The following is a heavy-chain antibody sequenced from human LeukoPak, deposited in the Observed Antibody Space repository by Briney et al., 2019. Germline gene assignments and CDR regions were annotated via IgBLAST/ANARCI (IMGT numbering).Heavy chain of an antibody. D-gene: IGHD5-18*01. J-gene: IGHJ4*02. CDR2: IYYSGST. Sequence: SQTLSLTCTVSGGSISSGGFYWSWIRQHPGKGLEWLGYIYYSGSTYYNPSLKSRVTFSVDTSKNQFSLKLNPVTAADTALYYCARGTTDGYSYGRFDYWGQGTLVTVSS. CDR3: ARGTTDGYSYGRFDY. CDR1: GGSISSGGFY. V-gene: IGHV4-31*03.